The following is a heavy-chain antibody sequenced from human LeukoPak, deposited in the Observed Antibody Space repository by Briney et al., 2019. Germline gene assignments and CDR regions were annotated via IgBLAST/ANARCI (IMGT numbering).Heavy chain of an antibody. V-gene: IGHV3-43*02. CDR1: GFTFSSYA. D-gene: IGHD3-22*01. CDR2: ISGDGGRT. J-gene: IGHJ4*02. CDR3: AKERYYDSSGYLGP. Sequence: GGSLRLSCAASGFTFSSYAMSWVRQAPGKGLEWVSLISGDGGRTYYADSVKGRFTISRDNSINSLYLQMNSLRTEDTALYYCAKERYYDSSGYLGPWGQGTLVTVSS.